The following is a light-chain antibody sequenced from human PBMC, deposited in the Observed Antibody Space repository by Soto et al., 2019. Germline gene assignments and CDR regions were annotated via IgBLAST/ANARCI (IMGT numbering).Light chain of an antibody. V-gene: IGLV1-51*01. J-gene: IGLJ1*01. CDR2: DNN. CDR3: GTWDSSLSALYV. CDR1: SSNIGNNY. Sequence: QSVLTQPPSVSAAPGQKVTISCSVSSSNIGNNYVSWYQQLPGTAPKVLIYDNNKRPSGIPDRFSGSKSGTSATLGITGLQTGDEADYYCGTWDSSLSALYVFGTGTKVTVL.